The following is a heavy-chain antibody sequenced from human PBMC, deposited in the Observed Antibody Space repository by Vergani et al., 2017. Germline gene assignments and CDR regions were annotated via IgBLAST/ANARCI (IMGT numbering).Heavy chain of an antibody. Sequence: QVQLVQSGAEVKKPGASVKVSCKASGSTFTSYGISWVRQAPGQGLEWMGWISAYNGNTNYAQKLQGRVTMTTDTSTSTAYMELRSLRSDDTAVYYCARDHPSTIFGVVIPGGMDVWGQGTTVTVSS. V-gene: IGHV1-18*04. J-gene: IGHJ6*02. CDR1: GSTFTSYG. CDR3: ARDHPSTIFGVVIPGGMDV. D-gene: IGHD3-3*01. CDR2: ISAYNGNT.